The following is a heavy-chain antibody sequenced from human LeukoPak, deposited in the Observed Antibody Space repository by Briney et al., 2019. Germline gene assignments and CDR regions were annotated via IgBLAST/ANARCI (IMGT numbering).Heavy chain of an antibody. CDR1: GFTVSSNY. CDR3: ARGAGYNYPYYFGY. Sequence: GGSLRLSCAASGFTVSSNYMNWVRQAPGKGLEWVSVIYGGGNIYYADSVKGRFTISRDNSKNTLYLQMNSLRAEDTAVYYCARGAGYNYPYYFGYWGQGTLVTVSS. V-gene: IGHV3-53*01. J-gene: IGHJ4*02. D-gene: IGHD5-24*01. CDR2: IYGGGNI.